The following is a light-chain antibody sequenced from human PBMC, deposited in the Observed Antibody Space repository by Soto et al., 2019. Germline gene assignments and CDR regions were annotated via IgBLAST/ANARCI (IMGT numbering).Light chain of an antibody. CDR2: EVT. CDR1: RRDIGKYNY. V-gene: IGLV2-14*01. J-gene: IGLJ1*01. Sequence: QSVLTQPASVSGAPEQPMTISCTGTRRDIGKYNYVSWYQHLPAKAPQLMINEVTSRPSGVSERFSGSKSGMAASLTISGLQPEDEADYFFASYRSANTLVVFGTGTKVTVL. CDR3: ASYRSANTLVV.